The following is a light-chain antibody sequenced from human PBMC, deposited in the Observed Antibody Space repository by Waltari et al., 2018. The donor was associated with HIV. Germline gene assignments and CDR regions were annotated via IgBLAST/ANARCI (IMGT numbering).Light chain of an antibody. Sequence: QSVLTQPPSASGTPGQRVTVSCSGSSSNIGSNTVNWYQQLPGTAPKLLIYSNNQRPSGSPSRCSGSKSCASASLASSGLQSEDEADYYCAAWDDSLNGPVFGGGTKLTVL. V-gene: IGLV1-44*01. CDR2: SNN. J-gene: IGLJ3*02. CDR3: AAWDDSLNGPV. CDR1: SSNIGSNT.